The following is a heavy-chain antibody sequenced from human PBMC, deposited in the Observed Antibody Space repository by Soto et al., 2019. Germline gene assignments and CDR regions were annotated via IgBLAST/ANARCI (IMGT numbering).Heavy chain of an antibody. D-gene: IGHD3-22*01. CDR3: ARGTYYYDSSGSI. Sequence: EQLQQWGAGLLKPSETLSLTCAVYGGSFRGYYWRWIRQPPGKGLEWIGEINHSRSTNYNPSLKSRVTISVDTSRNQFSLKLSSVTAADTAVYYGARGTYYYDSSGSICGQGTLVTVSS. V-gene: IGHV4-34*01. CDR2: INHSRST. J-gene: IGHJ4*02. CDR1: GGSFRGYY.